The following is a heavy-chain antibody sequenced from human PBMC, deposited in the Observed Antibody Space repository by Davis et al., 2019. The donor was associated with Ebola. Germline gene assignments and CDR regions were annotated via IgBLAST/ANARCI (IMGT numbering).Heavy chain of an antibody. CDR1: GFTFSDYY. D-gene: IGHD3-16*02. CDR3: ARDNYDYVWGSYRHIDY. CDR2: ISSSGSTI. Sequence: GESLKISCAASGFTFSDYYMSWIRQAPGKGLEWVSYISSSGSTIYYADSVKGRFTISRDNAKNSLYLQMNSMRAEDTAVYYCARDNYDYVWGSYRHIDYWGQGTLVTVSS. J-gene: IGHJ4*02. V-gene: IGHV3-11*01.